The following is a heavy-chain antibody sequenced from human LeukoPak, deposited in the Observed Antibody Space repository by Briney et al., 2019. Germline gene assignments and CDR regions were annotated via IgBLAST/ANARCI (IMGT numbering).Heavy chain of an antibody. CDR2: ISGSGGST. Sequence: GSLELSFAASGFPFSSYAMGWGRPAPGKGLGGVSAISGSGGSTYYADSVKGRFTISRDNSKNTLYLQMNSLRAEDTAVYYCAKDPIIRGWLTPYYFDYWGQGTLVTVSS. CDR3: AKDPIIRGWLTPYYFDY. D-gene: IGHD6-19*01. CDR1: GFPFSSYA. V-gene: IGHV3-23*01. J-gene: IGHJ4*02.